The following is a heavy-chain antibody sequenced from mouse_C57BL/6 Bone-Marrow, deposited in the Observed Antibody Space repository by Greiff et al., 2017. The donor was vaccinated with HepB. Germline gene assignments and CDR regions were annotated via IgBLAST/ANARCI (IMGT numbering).Heavy chain of an antibody. V-gene: IGHV1-5*01. Sequence: EVKLVESGTVLARPGASVKMSCKTSGYTFTSYWMHWVKQRPGQGLEWIGAIYPGNSDTSYNQKFKGKAKLTAVTSASTAYMELSSLTNEDSAVYYCTRWGTTVVAPYFDYWGQGTTLTVSS. CDR1: GYTFTSYW. D-gene: IGHD1-1*01. J-gene: IGHJ2*01. CDR2: IYPGNSDT. CDR3: TRWGTTVVAPYFDY.